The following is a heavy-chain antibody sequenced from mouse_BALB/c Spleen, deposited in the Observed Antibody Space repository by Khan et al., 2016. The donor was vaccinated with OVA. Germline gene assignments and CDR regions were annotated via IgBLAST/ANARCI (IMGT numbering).Heavy chain of an antibody. J-gene: IGHJ4*01. CDR2: IWSDGST. Sequence: VKVVESGPGLVAPSQSLSITCTISGFSFTNYGIHWVRQPPGKGLEWLVVIWSDGSTSYNSALNSRLSISRDNSKSQVFLRMNILQTYDTAIYYSARQPYFHYYIMDYWGQGPSVIVSS. CDR3: ARQPYFHYYIMDY. CDR1: GFSFTNYG. D-gene: IGHD2-10*01. V-gene: IGHV2-6-1*01.